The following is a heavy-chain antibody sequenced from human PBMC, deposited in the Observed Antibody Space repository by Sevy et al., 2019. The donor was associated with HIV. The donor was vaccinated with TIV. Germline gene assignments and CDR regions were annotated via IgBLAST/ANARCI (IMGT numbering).Heavy chain of an antibody. D-gene: IGHD2-8*01. CDR3: ARDKMGYYGMDV. V-gene: IGHV3-48*02. J-gene: IGHJ6*02. Sequence: GGSLRLSCAASGFTFSTYSMNWVRQAPGKGLEWVSYISSSSTVYYADSVKGRFTISRDNAKNSLYLQMNSLRDEDTAVYYCARDKMGYYGMDVWGLGTTVTVSS. CDR2: ISSSSTV. CDR1: GFTFSTYS.